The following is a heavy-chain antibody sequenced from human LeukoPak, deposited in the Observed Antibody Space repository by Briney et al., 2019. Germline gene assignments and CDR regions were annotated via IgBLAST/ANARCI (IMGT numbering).Heavy chain of an antibody. CDR3: ARSARSGFYPKY. J-gene: IGHJ4*02. D-gene: IGHD3-3*01. CDR1: GYTFTSYG. CDR2: INPSGGST. Sequence: ASVKVSCKASGYTFTSYGISWVRQAPGQGLEWMGIINPSGGSTTYAQNFQGRVTMTRDTSTSAVYMELSSLRSEDTAVYYCARSARSGFYPKYWGQGTLVTVSS. V-gene: IGHV1-46*01.